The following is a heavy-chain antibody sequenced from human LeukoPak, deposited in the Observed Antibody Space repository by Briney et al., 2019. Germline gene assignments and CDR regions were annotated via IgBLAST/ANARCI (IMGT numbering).Heavy chain of an antibody. CDR3: ARSLLGYCSGGSCQLSTGYYYYYMDV. D-gene: IGHD2-15*01. V-gene: IGHV1-69*05. Sequence: SVKVSCKASGGTFSSYAISWVRQAPGQGLEWMGRIIPIFGTANYAQKFQGRVTITTDESTSTAHMELSSLRSEDTAVYYCARSLLGYCSGGSCQLSTGYYYYYMDVWGKGTTVTVSS. CDR2: IIPIFGTA. CDR1: GGTFSSYA. J-gene: IGHJ6*03.